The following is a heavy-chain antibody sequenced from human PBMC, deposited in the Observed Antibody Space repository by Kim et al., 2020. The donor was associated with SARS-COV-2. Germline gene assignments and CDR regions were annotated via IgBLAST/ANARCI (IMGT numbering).Heavy chain of an antibody. Sequence: ADTMDGRLTIPRDNSKNTLYLQMNSRGAEDTAVYYCAKTYYGDYDYFDYWGQGTLVTVSS. V-gene: IGHV3-30*02. D-gene: IGHD4-17*01. CDR3: AKTYYGDYDYFDY. J-gene: IGHJ4*02.